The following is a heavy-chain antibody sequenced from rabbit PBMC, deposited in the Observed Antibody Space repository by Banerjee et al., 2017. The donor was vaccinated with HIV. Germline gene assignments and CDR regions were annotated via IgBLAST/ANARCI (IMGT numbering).Heavy chain of an antibody. V-gene: IGHV1S40*01. CDR3: ATYYSDGVDAYAYAFNL. Sequence: QSLEESGGGLVKPEGTLTLTCKASGIDFSSYYYMCWVRQAPGKGLELIACINSSSGNTVYATWAKGRFTISKTSSTTVTLQMTSLTAADTATYFCATYYSDGVDAYAYAFNLWGQGTLVTVS. D-gene: IGHD6-1*01. CDR2: INSSSGNT. J-gene: IGHJ4*01. CDR1: GIDFSSYYY.